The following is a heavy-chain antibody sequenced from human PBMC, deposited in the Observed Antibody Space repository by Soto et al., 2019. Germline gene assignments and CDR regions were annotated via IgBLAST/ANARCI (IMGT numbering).Heavy chain of an antibody. D-gene: IGHD3-9*01. V-gene: IGHV4-39*01. Sequence: QLQLQESGPGLVKPSETLSLTCTVSGGSISSCSYYWGWVRQPPGKGLECIGSVYCSGRTYYNPSLKGRVTISVDTSKNRFSLKVSSVTAAVTAVYYCANTYYYILTCYHDAFDSWGQGTMVNVSS. CDR2: VYCSGRT. CDR3: ANTYYYILTCYHDAFDS. J-gene: IGHJ3*02. CDR1: GGSISSCSYY.